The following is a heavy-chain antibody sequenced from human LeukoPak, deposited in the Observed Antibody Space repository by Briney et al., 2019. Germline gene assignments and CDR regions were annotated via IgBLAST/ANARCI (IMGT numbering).Heavy chain of an antibody. CDR2: ISSSSSYI. CDR1: GFTFSSYS. Sequence: GGSLRLSCAASGFTFSSYSMNWVRRAPGKGLEWVSSISSSSSYIYYADSVKGRFTISRDNAKNSLYLQMNSLRAEDTAVYYCARDGTIFGVVIDNWFDPWGQGTLVTVSS. V-gene: IGHV3-21*01. CDR3: ARDGTIFGVVIDNWFDP. J-gene: IGHJ5*02. D-gene: IGHD3-3*01.